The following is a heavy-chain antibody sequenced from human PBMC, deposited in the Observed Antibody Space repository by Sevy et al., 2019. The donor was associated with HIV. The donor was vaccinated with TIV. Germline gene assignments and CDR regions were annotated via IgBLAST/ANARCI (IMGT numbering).Heavy chain of an antibody. D-gene: IGHD2-8*01. V-gene: IGHV1-69*13. CDR2: INPLFGTA. J-gene: IGHJ4*02. CDR3: ACSSGVGEWGYYFDY. CDR1: GGTFSSYA. Sequence: ASVKVSCKASGGTFSSYALNWVRQAPGQGLEWMGGINPLFGTANYEYRLQGRVTITADESTSTVFLELSSLRSEDTAVYYCACSSGVGEWGYYFDYWGQGTLVTVSS.